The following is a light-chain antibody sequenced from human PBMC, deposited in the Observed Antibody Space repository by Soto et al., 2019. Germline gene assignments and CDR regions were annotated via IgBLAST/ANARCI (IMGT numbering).Light chain of an antibody. V-gene: IGKV3-11*01. Sequence: EIVLTQSPATLSLSPGERATLSCRASQSVSSYLACYQQKPCQAPRLLIYDASHRVTGIPARFSGSGYGTDITLTLSRLEPEDFAVYYCQQRSNWPTFGQGTKLEIK. J-gene: IGKJ2*01. CDR1: QSVSSY. CDR3: QQRSNWPT. CDR2: DAS.